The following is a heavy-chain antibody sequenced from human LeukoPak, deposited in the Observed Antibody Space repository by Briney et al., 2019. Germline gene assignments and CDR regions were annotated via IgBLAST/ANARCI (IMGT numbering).Heavy chain of an antibody. D-gene: IGHD4-17*01. V-gene: IGHV3-33*06. CDR3: AKGPSYGDYVAAFDI. J-gene: IGHJ3*02. CDR2: IWYDGSNK. Sequence: GGSPRLSCAASGFTFSSYGMHWVRQAPGKGLEWVAVIWYDGSNKYYADSVKGRFTISRDNSKNTLYLQMNSLRAEDTAVYYCAKGPSYGDYVAAFDIWGQGTMVTVSS. CDR1: GFTFSSYG.